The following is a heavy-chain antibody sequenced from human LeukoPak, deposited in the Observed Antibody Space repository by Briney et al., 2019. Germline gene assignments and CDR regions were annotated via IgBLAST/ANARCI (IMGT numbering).Heavy chain of an antibody. Sequence: GGSLRLSCAASGFTFSSYWMHWVRQAPGKGLEWVSAISGSGGSTYYADSVKGRFTISRDNSKNTLYLQMNSPRAEDTAVYYCAKDVRGVNPDYWGQGTLVTVSS. CDR3: AKDVRGVNPDY. CDR1: GFTFSSYW. CDR2: ISGSGGST. V-gene: IGHV3-23*01. D-gene: IGHD3-16*01. J-gene: IGHJ4*02.